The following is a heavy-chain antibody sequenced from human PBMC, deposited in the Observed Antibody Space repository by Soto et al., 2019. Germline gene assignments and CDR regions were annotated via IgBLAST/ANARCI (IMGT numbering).Heavy chain of an antibody. CDR1: GGSISSYY. CDR3: ARVSSSYSTGWYYFDY. CDR2: IKDSGNT. V-gene: IGHV4-59*01. Sequence: SETLSLTCTVSGGSISSYYWTWIRQPPGKRLEWIGYIKDSGNTNYNPSHKSRVTMSLDTSKNQFSLKVNSVTAADTAVYYCARVSSSYSTGWYYFDYWGQGTLVTVSS. J-gene: IGHJ4*02. D-gene: IGHD6-19*01.